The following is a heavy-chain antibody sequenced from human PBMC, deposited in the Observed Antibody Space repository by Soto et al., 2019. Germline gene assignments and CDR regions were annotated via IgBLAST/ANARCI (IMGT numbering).Heavy chain of an antibody. CDR1: GGSISSGGYS. V-gene: IGHV4-30-2*01. CDR3: ASSSGWQGDYFDY. D-gene: IGHD6-19*01. J-gene: IGHJ4*02. Sequence: PSETLSLTCAVSGGSISSGGYSWSWIRQPPGKGLEWIGYIYHSGSTYYNPSLKSRVTIPVDRSKNQFSLKLNSVTAADTAVYYCASSSGWQGDYFDYWGQGTLVTVSS. CDR2: IYHSGST.